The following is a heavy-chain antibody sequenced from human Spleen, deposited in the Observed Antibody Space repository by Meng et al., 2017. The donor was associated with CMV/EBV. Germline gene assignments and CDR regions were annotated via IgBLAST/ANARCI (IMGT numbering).Heavy chain of an antibody. D-gene: IGHD1-26*01. Sequence: ASVKVSCKASGYTFTAHYFHWVRQAPGQGLEWMGWINPNSGGTNYAQKFQGRVTMTRDTSISTAYMELSSLRSDDTAVYYCARFPNMYVGSYYFGMDVWGQGTAVTVSS. CDR3: ARFPNMYVGSYYFGMDV. V-gene: IGHV1-2*02. J-gene: IGHJ6*02. CDR1: GYTFTAHY. CDR2: INPNSGGT.